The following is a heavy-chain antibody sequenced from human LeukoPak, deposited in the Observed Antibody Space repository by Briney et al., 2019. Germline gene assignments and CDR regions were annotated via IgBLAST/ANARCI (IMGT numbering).Heavy chain of an antibody. Sequence: ASVKVSCKASGFIFTKYGISWVRQAPGQGLEWMGWISAYNGNTNYAQKLQGRVTMTTDTSTSTAYMELRSLRSDDTAVYYCARPTHTSGSYSGAFDIWGQGTMVTVSS. CDR2: ISAYNGNT. D-gene: IGHD1-26*01. J-gene: IGHJ3*02. V-gene: IGHV1-18*01. CDR3: ARPTHTSGSYSGAFDI. CDR1: GFIFTKYG.